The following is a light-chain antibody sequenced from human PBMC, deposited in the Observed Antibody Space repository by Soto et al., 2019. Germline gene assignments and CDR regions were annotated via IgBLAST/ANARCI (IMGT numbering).Light chain of an antibody. CDR2: DVI. V-gene: IGLV2-14*02. CDR1: SSDIGNYNL. CDR3: TSYSSSSTPVV. J-gene: IGLJ2*01. Sequence: QSALTQPASVSGSPGQSITISCTGTSSDIGNYNLVSWYQQHPGKAPKLMIYDVINRPSGVSHRFSGSKSDKTASLPISGLQTEDEADYYCTSYSSSSTPVVFGGGTKLTVL.